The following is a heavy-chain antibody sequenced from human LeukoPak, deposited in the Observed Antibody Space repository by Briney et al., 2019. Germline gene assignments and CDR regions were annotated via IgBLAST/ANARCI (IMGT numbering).Heavy chain of an antibody. CDR1: GGSVSSGSYY. CDR2: IYYSGST. J-gene: IGHJ4*02. D-gene: IGHD3-22*01. Sequence: SETLSLTCTVSGGSVSSGSYYWSWIRQPPGKGLEWIGYIYYSGSTNYNPSLKSRVTISVDTSKNQFSLKLSSVTAADTAVYYCAREDDNTALDYWGQGTLVTVSS. CDR3: AREDDNTALDY. V-gene: IGHV4-61*01.